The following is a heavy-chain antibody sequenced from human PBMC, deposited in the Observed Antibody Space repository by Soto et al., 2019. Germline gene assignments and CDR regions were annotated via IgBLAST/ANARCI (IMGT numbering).Heavy chain of an antibody. D-gene: IGHD3-22*01. CDR2: IYYSGST. CDR3: ARLEYYYDSSGCPLHNYGMDV. Sequence: SETLSLTCTVSGGSISSYYWSWIRQPPGKGLEWIGYIYYSGSTNYNPSLKSRVTISVDTSKNQFSLKLSSVTAADTAVYYCARLEYYYDSSGCPLHNYGMDVWGQGTTVTVSS. J-gene: IGHJ6*02. CDR1: GGSISSYY. V-gene: IGHV4-59*01.